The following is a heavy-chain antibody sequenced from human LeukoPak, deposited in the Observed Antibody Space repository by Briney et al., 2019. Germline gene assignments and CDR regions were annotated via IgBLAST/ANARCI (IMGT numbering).Heavy chain of an antibody. V-gene: IGHV3-21*01. CDR1: GFTFSSYS. CDR3: ARDHCSSTSCPEEGYFDL. D-gene: IGHD2-2*01. J-gene: IGHJ2*01. CDR2: ISSSSSYI. Sequence: GGSLRLSCAASGFTFSSYSMNWVRQAPGKGLEWVSSISSSSSYIYYADSVKGRFTISRDNAKNSLYLQMNSLRADDTAVYYCARDHCSSTSCPEEGYFDLWGRGTLVTVSS.